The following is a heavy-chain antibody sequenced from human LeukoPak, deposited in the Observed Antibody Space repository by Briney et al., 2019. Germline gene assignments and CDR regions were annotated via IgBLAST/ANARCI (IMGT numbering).Heavy chain of an antibody. D-gene: IGHD6-19*01. J-gene: IGHJ4*02. CDR3: ARSVGSSGSYYFDY. Sequence: ASVKVSCKASGYTFTSYGISWARQAPGQGLEWMGWISAYNGNTNYAQKLQGRVTMTTDTSTSTAYMELRSLRSDDTAVYYCARSVGSSGSYYFDYWGQGTLVTVSS. CDR2: ISAYNGNT. V-gene: IGHV1-18*01. CDR1: GYTFTSYG.